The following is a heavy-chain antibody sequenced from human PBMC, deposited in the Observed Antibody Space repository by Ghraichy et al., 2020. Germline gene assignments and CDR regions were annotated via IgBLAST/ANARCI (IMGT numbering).Heavy chain of an antibody. Sequence: GESLNISCAASGFTFSTYWMYWVRQAPGNGLEWVSLIKSDGTSTYYADSVKGRFTISRNNVKNTLYLQMNSLRAEDTAVYYCARDRRYIFDYWGQGTLVTVSS. CDR1: GFTFSTYW. V-gene: IGHV3-74*01. CDR2: IKSDGTST. J-gene: IGHJ4*02. CDR3: ARDRRYIFDY. D-gene: IGHD5-12*01.